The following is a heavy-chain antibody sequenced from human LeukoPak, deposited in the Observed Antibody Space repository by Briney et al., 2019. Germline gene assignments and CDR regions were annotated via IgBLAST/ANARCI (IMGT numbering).Heavy chain of an antibody. D-gene: IGHD3-10*01. Sequence: SETLSLTCTVSGGSISSSSYYWGWIRQPPGKGLEWIGSIYYSGSTYYNPSLKSRVTISVDTSKNQFSLKLSSVTAADTAVYYCAREVDRGVTYYFDYWGQGTLVTVSS. V-gene: IGHV4-39*07. J-gene: IGHJ4*02. CDR2: IYYSGST. CDR3: AREVDRGVTYYFDY. CDR1: GGSISSSSYY.